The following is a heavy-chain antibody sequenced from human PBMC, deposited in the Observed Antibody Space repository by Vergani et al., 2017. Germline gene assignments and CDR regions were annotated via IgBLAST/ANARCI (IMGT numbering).Heavy chain of an antibody. Sequence: QVQLVESGGGVVQPGRSLRLSCAASGFTFSSYAMHWVRQAPGKGLEWVAVISYDGSNKYYADSVKGRFTISRDNSKNTLYLQMNSLRAEDTAVYYCTRIIMITFGGAFEIWGQGTMVTVSS. D-gene: IGHD3-16*01. CDR3: TRIIMITFGGAFEI. V-gene: IGHV3-30-3*01. CDR1: GFTFSSYA. J-gene: IGHJ3*02. CDR2: ISYDGSNK.